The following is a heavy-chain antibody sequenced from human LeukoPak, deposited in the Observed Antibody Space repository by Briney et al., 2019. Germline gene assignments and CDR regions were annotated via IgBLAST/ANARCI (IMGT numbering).Heavy chain of an antibody. CDR3: ARAPYDFWSGSPRSFDP. D-gene: IGHD3-3*01. J-gene: IGHJ5*02. CDR2: IRPYDDNT. CDR1: GYTFTSHG. V-gene: IGHV1-18*01. Sequence: ASVKVSCKASGYTFTSHGISWVRQAPGQGLEWMGWIRPYDDNTNYAQKLQGRVTMTTDTSTSTAYMELRSLRSDDTAVYYCARAPYDFWSGSPRSFDPWGQGTLVTVSS.